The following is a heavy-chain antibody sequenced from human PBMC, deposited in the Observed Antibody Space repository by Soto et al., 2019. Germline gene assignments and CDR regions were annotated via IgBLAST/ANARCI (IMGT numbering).Heavy chain of an antibody. V-gene: IGHV1-2*02. Sequence: QVQLVQSGAEVKKPGASVKVSCKTSGYTFTDYYIHWVRQAPGQGLEWMALINPNSGDTNYGHKFQGRVTLTRDTSINTVYMEVTSLRFDDTAVYYCAVAGLPFEYWGQGTLVTVFS. CDR1: GYTFTDYY. J-gene: IGHJ4*02. CDR2: INPNSGDT. CDR3: AVAGLPFEY. D-gene: IGHD6-19*01.